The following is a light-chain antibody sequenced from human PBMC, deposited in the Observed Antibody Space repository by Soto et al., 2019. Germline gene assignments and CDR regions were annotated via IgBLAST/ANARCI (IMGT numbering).Light chain of an antibody. CDR3: HQYGSSPGT. Sequence: EIVLTQSPGTLSVSPGERATLSCRASQSVSSSYVAWYQQKPGQTPRLLIYGASSRATVIPDRFSGSGSRTDFTLTISRLEPEDFAVYYCHQYGSSPGTFGQGTKVEIK. J-gene: IGKJ1*01. CDR2: GAS. V-gene: IGKV3-20*01. CDR1: QSVSSSY.